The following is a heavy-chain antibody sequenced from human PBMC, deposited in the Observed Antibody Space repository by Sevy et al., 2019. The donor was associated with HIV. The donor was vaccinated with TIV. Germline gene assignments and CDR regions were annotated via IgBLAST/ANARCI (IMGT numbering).Heavy chain of an antibody. CDR3: TRGLVTADTPEYFFDY. D-gene: IGHD3-9*01. Sequence: GGSLRLSCTTSRFTFDDYAMSWFRQAPGKGLEWVAFITRNSYEAYGGTTEYAASVKGRFIISRDDSKSIAYLQMNSLKTEDTAVYHCTRGLVTADTPEYFFDYWGQGTLVTVSS. CDR1: RFTFDDYA. V-gene: IGHV3-49*03. CDR2: ITRNSYEAYGGTT. J-gene: IGHJ4*02.